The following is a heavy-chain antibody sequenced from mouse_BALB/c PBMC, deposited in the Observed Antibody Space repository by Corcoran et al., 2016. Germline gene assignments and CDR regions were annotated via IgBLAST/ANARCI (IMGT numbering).Heavy chain of an antibody. CDR1: GYTFTNYG. D-gene: IGHD2-4*01. V-gene: IGHV9-1*02. CDR3: ARHYYDYEDYAMDY. CDR2: INTYTGEP. J-gene: IGHJ4*01. Sequence: QIQLVQSGPELKKPGETVQISCKASGYTFTNYGMNWVKQAPGKGLKWMGWINTYTGEPTYADDFKGRFAFSLETSASTAYLQINNLKNDDMATYFCARHYYDYEDYAMDYWGQGTSVTVSS.